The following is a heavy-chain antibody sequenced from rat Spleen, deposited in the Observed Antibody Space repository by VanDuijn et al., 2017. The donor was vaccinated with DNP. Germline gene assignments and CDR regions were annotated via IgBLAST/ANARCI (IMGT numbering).Heavy chain of an antibody. CDR1: GFTFSDYY. D-gene: IGHD1-1*01. CDR2: IRYDGGST. J-gene: IGHJ3*01. CDR3: ARPMDYYSGGFAY. V-gene: IGHV5-22*01. Sequence: EVQLVESGGGLVQPGRSLKLSCAASGFTFSDYYMAWVRQAPTKGLEWVTYIRYDGGSTYYGDSVKGRFTISRDNAKRTLYLQMNSLRSEDMATYYCARPMDYYSGGFAYWGQGTLVTVSS.